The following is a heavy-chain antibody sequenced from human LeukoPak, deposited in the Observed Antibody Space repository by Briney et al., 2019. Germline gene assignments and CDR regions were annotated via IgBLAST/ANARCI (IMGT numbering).Heavy chain of an antibody. Sequence: SETLSLTCTVSGGSISSYYWSWLRQPPGKGLEWIGYIYYSGSTNYNPSLKSRVTISVDTSKNQFSLKLSSVTAADTAVYYCARYSSSSVSYFDYWGQGTLVTVSS. CDR1: GGSISSYY. CDR3: ARYSSSSVSYFDY. J-gene: IGHJ4*02. V-gene: IGHV4-59*01. CDR2: IYYSGST. D-gene: IGHD6-6*01.